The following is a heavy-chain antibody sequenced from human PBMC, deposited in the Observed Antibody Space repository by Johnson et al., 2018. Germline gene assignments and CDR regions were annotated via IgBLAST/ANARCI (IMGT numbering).Heavy chain of an antibody. CDR1: GFTFSNYW. V-gene: IGHV3-7*01. J-gene: IGHJ6*02. CDR2: IKQDGSEK. Sequence: VQLVQSGGGLVQPGGSLRLSCAVSGFTFSNYWMSWVRQAPGKGLEWVANIKQDGSEKYYVDSVKGRFTISRDNAKNSLYMQMNSLRAEDTAVYYCASLKGMDVWGQVTTVTVSS. CDR3: ASLKGMDV.